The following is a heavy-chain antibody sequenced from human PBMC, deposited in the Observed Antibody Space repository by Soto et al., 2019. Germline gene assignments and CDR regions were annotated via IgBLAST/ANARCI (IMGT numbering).Heavy chain of an antibody. V-gene: IGHV1-18*01. CDR1: GYTFSNYG. Sequence: QVQLVQYGAEVKKPGASVTVSCKTSGYTFSNYGINWVRQAPGQGLEWMGWISGYNGNTNYAQTVQGRVTMTTETSTGTVYMELRSLKSDDTAIYYCSRFIMVGGWFDPNYYHGMDVWGQGTTVTVSS. CDR2: ISGYNGNT. D-gene: IGHD6-19*01. J-gene: IGHJ6*02. CDR3: SRFIMVGGWFDPNYYHGMDV.